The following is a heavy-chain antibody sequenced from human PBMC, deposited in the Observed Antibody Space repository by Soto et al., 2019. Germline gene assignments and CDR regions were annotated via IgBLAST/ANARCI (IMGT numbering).Heavy chain of an antibody. V-gene: IGHV4-34*01. Sequence: SETLSLTCAVYGGSFSGYYWSWLRQPPGKGLEWIGEINHSGSTNYNPSLKSRVTISVDTSKNQFSLKLSSVTAADTAVYYCATVSSPATGSVNFDYWGQGTLVTVSS. CDR2: INHSGST. CDR1: GGSFSGYY. CDR3: ATVSSPATGSVNFDY. D-gene: IGHD3-10*01. J-gene: IGHJ4*02.